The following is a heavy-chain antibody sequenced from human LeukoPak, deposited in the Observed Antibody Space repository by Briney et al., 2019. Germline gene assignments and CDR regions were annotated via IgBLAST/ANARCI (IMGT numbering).Heavy chain of an antibody. CDR1: GFTFSSYS. Sequence: GGSLRLSCAASGFTFSSYSTNWVRQAPGKGLEWVSSISSSGTSIYYADSVKGRFTISRDNAKNSLYLQMNSLRAEDTAVYYCARHTGPYYGSGSYGLDVWGQGTTVTVSS. CDR3: ARHTGPYYGSGSYGLDV. D-gene: IGHD3-10*01. V-gene: IGHV3-21*01. CDR2: ISSSGTSI. J-gene: IGHJ6*02.